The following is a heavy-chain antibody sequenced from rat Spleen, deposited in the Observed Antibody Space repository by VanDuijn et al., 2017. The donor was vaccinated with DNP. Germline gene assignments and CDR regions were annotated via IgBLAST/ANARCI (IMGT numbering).Heavy chain of an antibody. V-gene: IGHV5-31*01. CDR3: ARAVPRHFDY. D-gene: IGHD3-8*01. CDR1: GFTFNNYW. J-gene: IGHJ2*01. Sequence: EVQLVESGGGLVQPGRSLKLSCVASGFTFNNYWMTWIRQAPGKGLEWVASITNTGGSTYYPDSVKGRFTISRDNAKSTLYLQLISPGTEDTAIYYCARAVPRHFDYWGQGVLVTVSS. CDR2: ITNTGGST.